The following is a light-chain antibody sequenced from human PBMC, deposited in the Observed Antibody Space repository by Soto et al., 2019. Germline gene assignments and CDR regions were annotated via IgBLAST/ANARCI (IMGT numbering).Light chain of an antibody. CDR1: QSISASY. CDR3: QQYGSSPFT. J-gene: IGKJ4*01. CDR2: GAA. Sequence: DIVLTQSPGTLSLSPGERATLSCRASQSISASYLAWFQQKPGQSPRLLIYGAASRPTGIPDRFSGSGSGSGTDFTLAISRLEPEDSALYYCQQYGSSPFTFGGGTKVEIK. V-gene: IGKV3-20*01.